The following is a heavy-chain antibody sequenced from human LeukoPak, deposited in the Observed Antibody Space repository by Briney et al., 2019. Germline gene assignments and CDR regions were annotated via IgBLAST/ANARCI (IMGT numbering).Heavy chain of an antibody. CDR2: IIHSGST. CDR3: ARGSGRYDILTGHTVNWFDP. CDR1: GDSFSGYY. V-gene: IGHV4-34*01. J-gene: IGHJ5*02. D-gene: IGHD3-9*01. Sequence: SETLSLTCAVYGDSFSGYYWSWIRQPPGKGLEWIGEIIHSGSTNYNPSLKSRVTISVDTSKNQFSLKLCSVTAADTAVYYCARGSGRYDILTGHTVNWFDPWGQGTLVTVSS.